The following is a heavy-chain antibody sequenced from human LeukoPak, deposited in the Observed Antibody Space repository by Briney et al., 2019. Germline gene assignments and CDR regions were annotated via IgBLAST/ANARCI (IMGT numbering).Heavy chain of an antibody. Sequence: ASVKVSCKASGYTFTSYDINWVRQATGQRLEWMGWINAGNGNTKSSQKLQGRVTITRDTSASTAYMELSSLRFEDTAVYYCARSDRPGIEVAGTGNFDYWGQGTLVTVSS. CDR1: GYTFTSYD. CDR2: INAGNGNT. D-gene: IGHD6-19*01. CDR3: ARSDRPGIEVAGTGNFDY. J-gene: IGHJ4*02. V-gene: IGHV1-3*01.